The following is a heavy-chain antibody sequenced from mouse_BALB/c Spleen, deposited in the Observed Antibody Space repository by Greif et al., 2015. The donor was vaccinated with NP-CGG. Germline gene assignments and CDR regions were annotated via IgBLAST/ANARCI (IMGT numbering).Heavy chain of an antibody. V-gene: IGHV1-7*01. Sequence: AQLQQSGAELAKPGASVKMSCKASGYTFTSYWMHWVKQRPGQGLEWIGYINPSTGYTEYNQKFKDKATLTADKSSSTAYMQLSSLTSEDSAVYYCASSYYYGSSYYAMDYWGQGTSVTVSS. CDR3: ASSYYYGSSYYAMDY. CDR1: GYTFTSYW. D-gene: IGHD1-1*01. J-gene: IGHJ4*01. CDR2: INPSTGYT.